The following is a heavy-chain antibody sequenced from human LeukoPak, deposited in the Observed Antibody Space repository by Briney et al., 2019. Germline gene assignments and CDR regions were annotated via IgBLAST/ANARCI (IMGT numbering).Heavy chain of an antibody. D-gene: IGHD3-10*01. CDR1: GYSISSGYY. J-gene: IGHJ3*02. CDR3: ARAKLGSGSYEDAFDI. Sequence: PSETLSLTCAVSGYSISSGYYWGWIRQPPGKGLGWIGSIYHSGSTYYNPSLKSRVTISVDTSKNQFSLKLSSVTDADTAVYYCARAKLGSGSYEDAFDIWGQGTMVTVSS. V-gene: IGHV4-38-2*01. CDR2: IYHSGST.